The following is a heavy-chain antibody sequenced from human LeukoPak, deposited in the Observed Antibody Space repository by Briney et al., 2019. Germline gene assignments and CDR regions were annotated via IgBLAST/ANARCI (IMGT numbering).Heavy chain of an antibody. CDR1: GFTFSSYA. CDR3: AREGDRRDLYYFDY. Sequence: QPGRSLRLSCAASGFTFSSYAMHWVRQAPGKGLEWVAVISYDGSNKYYADSVKGRFTISRDNSKNTLYLQMNSLRAEDTAVYYCAREGDRRDLYYFDYWGQGTLVTVSS. V-gene: IGHV3-30-3*01. D-gene: IGHD2-15*01. J-gene: IGHJ4*02. CDR2: ISYDGSNK.